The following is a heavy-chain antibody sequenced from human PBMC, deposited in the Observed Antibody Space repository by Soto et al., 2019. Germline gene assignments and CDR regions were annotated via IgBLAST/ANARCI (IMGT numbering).Heavy chain of an antibody. CDR2: IYYSGST. CDR1: GGSVSSGSYY. V-gene: IGHV4-61*01. J-gene: IGHJ4*02. Sequence: SETLSLTCTVSGGSVSSGSYYWSWIRQPPGKGLEWIGYIYYSGSTNYNPSLKSRVTISVDTSKNQFSLKLSSVTAADTAVYYCARDTGVAGKGLDYWGQGTLVTVSS. D-gene: IGHD6-19*01. CDR3: ARDTGVAGKGLDY.